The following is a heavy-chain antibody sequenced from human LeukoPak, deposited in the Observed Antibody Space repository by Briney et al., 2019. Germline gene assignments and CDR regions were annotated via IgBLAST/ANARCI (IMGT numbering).Heavy chain of an antibody. CDR1: GFAFSTFA. V-gene: IGHV3-7*01. Sequence: GGSLRLSCAASGFAFSTFAMGWVRQSPGRGLEWVADINQDGKTKSYMDSVEGRFTISRDNARNSMYLQMSSLRAEDTAVYYCARDPAYGALDYWGQGTLVTVSS. J-gene: IGHJ4*02. CDR3: ARDPAYGALDY. CDR2: INQDGKTK. D-gene: IGHD4-17*01.